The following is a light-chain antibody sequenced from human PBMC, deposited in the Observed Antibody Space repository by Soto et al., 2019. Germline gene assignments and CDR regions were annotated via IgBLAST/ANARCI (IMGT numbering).Light chain of an antibody. CDR3: QQRSNWIT. J-gene: IGKJ5*01. CDR1: ESVDIN. Sequence: EIVLTQSPATLSVSPGERVTLSRRASESVDINLAWYQQKPGQAPRLLIYGASTRATDMPGTFSGRGSGTEFTLTISSLEPEDFAVYYCQQRSNWITFGQGTRLEIK. CDR2: GAS. V-gene: IGKV3-15*01.